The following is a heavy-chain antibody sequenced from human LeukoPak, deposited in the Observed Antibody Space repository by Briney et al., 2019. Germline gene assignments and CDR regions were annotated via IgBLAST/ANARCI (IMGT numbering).Heavy chain of an antibody. CDR2: IYYSGST. CDR3: ARVYSSSWYKPYWYFDL. Sequence: SETLSLTCTVSGGSISNYYWTWIRQPPGKGLEWIGNIYYSGSTNYNPSLESRVTISVDASKNQFFLKLTSVTAADTAVYYCARVYSSSWYKPYWYFDLWGRGTLVTVSS. D-gene: IGHD6-13*01. J-gene: IGHJ2*01. V-gene: IGHV4-59*01. CDR1: GGSISNYY.